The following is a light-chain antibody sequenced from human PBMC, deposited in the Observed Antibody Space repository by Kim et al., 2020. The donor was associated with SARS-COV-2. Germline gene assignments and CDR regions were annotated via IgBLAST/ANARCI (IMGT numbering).Light chain of an antibody. V-gene: IGLV3-21*04. CDR2: YDS. Sequence: SYELTQPPSVSVAPGKTASITCGGNNIERKDVHWFQQKPGQAPGVVIFYDSERPSGIPERFSGSTSGNTATLTISWVEAGDEADYYCQVWDSSSEHWVFGGGTKVTVL. J-gene: IGLJ3*02. CDR1: NIERKD. CDR3: QVWDSSSEHWV.